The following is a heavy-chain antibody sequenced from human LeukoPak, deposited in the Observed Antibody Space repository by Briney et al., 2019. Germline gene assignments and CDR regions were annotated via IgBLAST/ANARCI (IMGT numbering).Heavy chain of an antibody. CDR2: IIPIFGTA. CDR1: GGTFSSYA. Sequence: ASVKVSCKASGGTFSSYAISWVRQAPGQGLEWMGGIIPIFGTANYAQKFQGRVTITADKSTSTAYMELSSLRSEDTAVYYCARVSAAAARAFDYWGQGTLVTVSS. D-gene: IGHD6-13*01. J-gene: IGHJ4*02. V-gene: IGHV1-69*06. CDR3: ARVSAAAARAFDY.